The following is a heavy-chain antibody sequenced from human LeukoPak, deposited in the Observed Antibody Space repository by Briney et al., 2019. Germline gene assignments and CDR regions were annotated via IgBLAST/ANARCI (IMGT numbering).Heavy chain of an antibody. V-gene: IGHV4-59*06. CDR1: GVSISSYY. J-gene: IGHJ4*02. Sequence: SETLSLTCTVSGVSISSYYWSWIRQPPGKGLEWIGFIYYSGTTYYNPSLKSRLTLSKDTSKNHFSLTLSSVTAADTAVYYCARAHGSGGDYFDYWGQGTLVTVSS. CDR3: ARAHGSGGDYFDY. CDR2: IYYSGTT. D-gene: IGHD5-12*01.